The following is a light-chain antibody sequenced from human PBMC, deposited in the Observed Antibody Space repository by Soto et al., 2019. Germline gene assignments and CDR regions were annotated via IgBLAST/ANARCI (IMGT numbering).Light chain of an antibody. CDR1: QSVSSN. V-gene: IGKV3-15*01. CDR2: GAS. Sequence: EIVMTQSPATLSVSPGERATLSCRASQSVSSNLAWYQQKRGQAPRLLIYGASTRATGIPARFSGSGSGTEFTLTISSLQSEDFAVYYCQQYDNWPFTFGPETKVDIK. J-gene: IGKJ3*01. CDR3: QQYDNWPFT.